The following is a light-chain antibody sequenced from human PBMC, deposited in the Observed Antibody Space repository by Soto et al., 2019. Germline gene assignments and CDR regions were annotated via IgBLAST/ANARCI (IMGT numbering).Light chain of an antibody. CDR3: QQYDTYST. V-gene: IGKV1-5*01. J-gene: IGKJ4*01. CDR2: EAS. Sequence: DIQMTQSPSTLSASVGDRVTITCRASQSVNGWLAWYQQKPGKAPKLLISEASSLDSGVPSRFSGGGSGTEYVLTISSLQTEDFATYYCQQYDTYSTFGGGTRVESK. CDR1: QSVNGW.